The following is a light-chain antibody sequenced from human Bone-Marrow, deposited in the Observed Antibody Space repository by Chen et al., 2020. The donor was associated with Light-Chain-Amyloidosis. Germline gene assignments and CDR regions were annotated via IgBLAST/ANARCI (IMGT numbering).Light chain of an antibody. CDR1: TSNIGSNF. J-gene: IGLJ1*01. CDR2: KND. Sequence: QSVLTQPPSASGTPGQRVTISCSGSTSNIGSNFVYWYQQLPGTAPKLLIHKNDQRPSGVPDRISGSKSGTSASLAISGFRSEDEADYYCAAWDDSLSGFFVFGTGTKVTVL. CDR3: AAWDDSLSGFFV. V-gene: IGLV1-47*01.